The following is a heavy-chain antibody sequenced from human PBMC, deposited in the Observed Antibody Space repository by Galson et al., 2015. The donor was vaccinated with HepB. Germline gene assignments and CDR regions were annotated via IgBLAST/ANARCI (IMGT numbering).Heavy chain of an antibody. D-gene: IGHD6-19*01. CDR3: ARDIPIAVAGTEGAFDI. J-gene: IGHJ3*02. CDR1: GFTFSSYS. Sequence: SLRLSCAASGFTFSSYSMNWVRQAPGKGLEWVSSISSSSSYIYYADSVKGRFTISRDNAKNSLYLQMNSLRAEDTAVYYCARDIPIAVAGTEGAFDIWGQGTMVTVSS. CDR2: ISSSSSYI. V-gene: IGHV3-21*01.